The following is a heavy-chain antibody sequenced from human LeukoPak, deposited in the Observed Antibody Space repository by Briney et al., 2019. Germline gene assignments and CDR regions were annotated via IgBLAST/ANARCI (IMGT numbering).Heavy chain of an antibody. D-gene: IGHD6-13*01. V-gene: IGHV3-53*01. CDR1: GFTVSSNY. Sequence: GGSLRLSCAASGFTVSSNYMSWVRQAPGKGLEWVSVIYSGGSTYYADSVKGRFTISRDNSKNTLYLQMNSLRAEGTVVYYCARDFWYSSSGGYFDLWGRGTLVTVSS. CDR2: IYSGGST. J-gene: IGHJ2*01. CDR3: ARDFWYSSSGGYFDL.